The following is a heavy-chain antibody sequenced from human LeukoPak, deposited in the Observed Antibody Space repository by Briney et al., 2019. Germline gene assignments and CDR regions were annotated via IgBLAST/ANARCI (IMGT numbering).Heavy chain of an antibody. J-gene: IGHJ4*02. Sequence: PGGSLRLSCAASGFTFSSYAMTWVRQVPGKGLDLVSTFSSSGGSTYYAGSVKGRFTISRDSYKNTLFLQMNRLRADYTAVYYCAKYCSGGNCYSGLYWGQGTLVTVSS. CDR2: FSSSGGST. D-gene: IGHD2-15*01. CDR3: AKYCSGGNCYSGLY. CDR1: GFTFSSYA. V-gene: IGHV3-23*01.